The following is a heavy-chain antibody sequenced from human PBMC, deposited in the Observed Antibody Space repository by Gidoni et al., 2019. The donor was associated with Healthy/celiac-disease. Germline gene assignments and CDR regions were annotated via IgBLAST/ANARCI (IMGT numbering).Heavy chain of an antibody. Sequence: EVQLVESGGGLVQPGRSLRLSCAASGFTFDDYAMHWVRQAPGKGLEWVSGIRWNSGSIGYADSVKGRFTISRDNAKNSLYLQMNSLRAEDTALYYCAKGEREWLGDFDYWGQGTLVTVSS. CDR3: AKGEREWLGDFDY. D-gene: IGHD6-19*01. V-gene: IGHV3-9*01. CDR1: GFTFDDYA. J-gene: IGHJ4*02. CDR2: IRWNSGSI.